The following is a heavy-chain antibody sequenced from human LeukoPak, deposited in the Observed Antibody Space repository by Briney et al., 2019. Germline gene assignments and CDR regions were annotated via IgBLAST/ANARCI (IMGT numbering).Heavy chain of an antibody. CDR3: ARDPMGELGYCSGGSCSNWFDP. V-gene: IGHV3-21*01. CDR2: ISSSSTYI. CDR1: GFTFTSYS. J-gene: IGHJ5*02. D-gene: IGHD2-15*01. Sequence: GGSLRLSCAGSGFTFTSYSMNWVRQAPGKGLEWVSSISSSSTYISYADSMKGRFTISRDNAKNSLYLQMNSLRAEDTAVYYCARDPMGELGYCSGGSCSNWFDPWGQGTLVTVSS.